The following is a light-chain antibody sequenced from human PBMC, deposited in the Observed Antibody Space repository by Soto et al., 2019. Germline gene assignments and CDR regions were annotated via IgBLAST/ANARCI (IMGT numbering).Light chain of an antibody. Sequence: DIVLTQAPGILSLSPGERSTLSCRASQSVDSNFLAWYQQKPGQAPRLLIYAASTRATGIPDRFSGSVSGTDFTLTIGRLDPEDFAVYYCLKYGSSPGWTFGPGTKV. CDR2: AAS. CDR3: LKYGSSPGWT. J-gene: IGKJ1*01. CDR1: QSVDSNF. V-gene: IGKV3-20*01.